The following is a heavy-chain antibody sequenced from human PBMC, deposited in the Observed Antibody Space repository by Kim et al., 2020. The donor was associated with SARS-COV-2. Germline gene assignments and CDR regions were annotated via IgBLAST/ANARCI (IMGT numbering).Heavy chain of an antibody. CDR2: IYSGGST. CDR1: GFIVSSKY. D-gene: IGHD3-10*01. J-gene: IGHJ4*02. V-gene: IGHV3-53*01. Sequence: GGSLRLSCAASGFIVSSKYMSWVRQAPGKGLEWVSVIYSGGSTYYPNSVKGRFSISRDNSKNTLFLQMNTLRADDTAVYYCATIGDGSGGYFDFWGQGTLVTVSS. CDR3: ATIGDGSGGYFDF.